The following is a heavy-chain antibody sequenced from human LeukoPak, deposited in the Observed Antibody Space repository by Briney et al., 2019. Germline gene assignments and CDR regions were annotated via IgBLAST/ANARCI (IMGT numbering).Heavy chain of an antibody. CDR2: IIPIFGTA. Sequence: SVKVSCKASGGTFSSYAISWVRQAPGQGLEWMEGIIPIFGTANYAQKFQGRVTITADKSTSTAYMELSSLRSEDTAVYYCAVRSLLLDVIDYWGQGTLVTVSS. CDR3: AVRSLLLDVIDY. V-gene: IGHV1-69*06. CDR1: GGTFSSYA. J-gene: IGHJ4*02. D-gene: IGHD2-15*01.